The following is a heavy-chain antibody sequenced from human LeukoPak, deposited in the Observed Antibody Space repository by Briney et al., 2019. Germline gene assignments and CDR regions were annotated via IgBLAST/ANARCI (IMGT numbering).Heavy chain of an antibody. CDR2: IYYSGST. J-gene: IGHJ4*02. Sequence: SETLSLTCTVSGGSISSYYWSWIRQPPGKGLEWIGYIYYSGSTNYNPSLKSRVTISVDTSKNQFSLKLSSVTAADTAVCYCARSGYSYGYGTHFDYWGQGTLVTVSS. CDR1: GGSISSYY. V-gene: IGHV4-59*01. CDR3: ARSGYSYGYGTHFDY. D-gene: IGHD5-18*01.